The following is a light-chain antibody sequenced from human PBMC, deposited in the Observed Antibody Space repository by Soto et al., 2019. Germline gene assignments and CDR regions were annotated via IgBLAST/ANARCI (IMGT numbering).Light chain of an antibody. Sequence: DIVMTQTPLSSPVTRGQPASISCRSSQSLVHSDGNTYLSWLHQRPGQPPRLLIYKVSHRLSGVPDRFSGSGAGTHFTLKISRVEAEDVGVYYCMQATQFPHYTFGQRTKLEIK. CDR3: MQATQFPHYT. CDR1: QSLVHSDGNTY. J-gene: IGKJ2*01. CDR2: KVS. V-gene: IGKV2-24*01.